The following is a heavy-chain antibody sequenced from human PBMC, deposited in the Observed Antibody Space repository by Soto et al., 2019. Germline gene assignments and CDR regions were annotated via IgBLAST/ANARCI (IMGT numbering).Heavy chain of an antibody. CDR1: GGSISSYY. Sequence: TSETLSLTCTVSGGSISSYYWSWIRQPPGKGLEWIGYIYYSGSTNYNPSLKSRVTISVDTSKNQFSLKLSSVTAADTAVYYCARSLFGPSGWYYWGQGTLVTVSS. CDR3: ARSLFGPSGWYY. V-gene: IGHV4-59*01. D-gene: IGHD6-19*01. J-gene: IGHJ4*02. CDR2: IYYSGST.